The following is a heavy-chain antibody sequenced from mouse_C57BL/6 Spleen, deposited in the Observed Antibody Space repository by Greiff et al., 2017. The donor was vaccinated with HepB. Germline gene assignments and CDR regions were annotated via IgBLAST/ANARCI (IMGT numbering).Heavy chain of an antibody. V-gene: IGHV6-6*01. D-gene: IGHD1-1*01. Sequence: EVMLVESGGGLVQPGGSMKLSCAASGFTFSDAWMDWVRQSPEKGLEWVAEIRNKANNHATYYAESVKGRFTISREDSKSSVYLQMNSLRAEDTGIYYCTRNYGSSPFDYWGQGTTLTVSS. CDR2: IRNKANNHAT. CDR1: GFTFSDAW. J-gene: IGHJ2*01. CDR3: TRNYGSSPFDY.